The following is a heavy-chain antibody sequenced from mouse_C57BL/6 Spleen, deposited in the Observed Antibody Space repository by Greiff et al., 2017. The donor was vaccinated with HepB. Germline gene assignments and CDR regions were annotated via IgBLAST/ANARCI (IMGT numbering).Heavy chain of an antibody. J-gene: IGHJ2*01. CDR1: GYAFSSSW. Sequence: QVQLQQSGPELVKPGASVKISCKASGYAFSSSWMNWVKQRPGKGLEWIGRIYPGAGDTNYNGKFKGKATLTADKSSSTAYMQLSSLTSGDSAVYFCERVGWLLHLYYWGQGTPLTVSS. CDR3: ERVGWLLHLYY. CDR2: IYPGAGDT. V-gene: IGHV1-82*01. D-gene: IGHD2-3*01.